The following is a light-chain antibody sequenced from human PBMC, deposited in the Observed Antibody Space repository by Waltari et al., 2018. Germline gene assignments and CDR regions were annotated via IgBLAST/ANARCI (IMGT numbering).Light chain of an antibody. V-gene: IGLV1-40*01. CDR2: GVN. Sequence: QSVLTQPPSVSGAPGQRVTLSCTGRGSNIGAYAVHWYQHRPGKAPTLLIYGVNNRPSGVPDRFFGSKSGTSASLAITSLRAEDEGVYYCQSYDTSLSVVFGGGTKLTVL. CDR1: GSNIGAYA. CDR3: QSYDTSLSVV. J-gene: IGLJ2*01.